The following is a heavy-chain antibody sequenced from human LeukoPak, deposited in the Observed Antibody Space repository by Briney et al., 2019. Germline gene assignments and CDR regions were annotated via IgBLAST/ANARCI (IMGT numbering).Heavy chain of an antibody. CDR1: GGSIRSYY. V-gene: IGHV4-59*08. J-gene: IGHJ4*02. D-gene: IGHD2-15*01. CDR3: ARTYCSGGSCHFDF. Sequence: SETLSLTCTVSGGSIRSYYWSWIRQPPGKGLEWMGYIFYSGSTDSNPSLKSRVTISVDTSKNQFSLKLSSVTAADTAVYYCARTYCSGGSCHFDFWGQGTLVTVSS. CDR2: IFYSGST.